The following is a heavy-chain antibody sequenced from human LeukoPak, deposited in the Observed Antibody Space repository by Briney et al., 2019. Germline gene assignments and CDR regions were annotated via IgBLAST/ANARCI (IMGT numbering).Heavy chain of an antibody. Sequence: SETLSLTCTVSGGSISSSSYYWDWIRQPPGKGLEWIGSIYYSGSTYYNPSLKSRVTISVDTSKNQFSLKLSSVTAADTAVYYCARDRYPATAPYYFDYWGQGTLVTVSS. CDR2: IYYSGST. CDR1: GGSISSSSYY. D-gene: IGHD1-1*01. V-gene: IGHV4-39*07. CDR3: ARDRYPATAPYYFDY. J-gene: IGHJ4*02.